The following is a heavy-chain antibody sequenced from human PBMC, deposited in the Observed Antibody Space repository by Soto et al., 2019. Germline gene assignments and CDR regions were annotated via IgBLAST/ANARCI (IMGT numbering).Heavy chain of an antibody. CDR2: IDPRDSYT. Sequence: GACLTVSRKAAVYKISNDRIARRRRMNEKGLEWMGRIDPRDSYTKCSPSFEGHVTLSVDKSIATASLHWRNFKASDTGIYYCARLDCATECRQYFFDCWGQGTLVTVSS. D-gene: IGHD2-15*01. CDR1: VYKISNDR. J-gene: IGHJ4*02. CDR3: ARLDCATECRQYFFDC. V-gene: IGHV5-10-1*01.